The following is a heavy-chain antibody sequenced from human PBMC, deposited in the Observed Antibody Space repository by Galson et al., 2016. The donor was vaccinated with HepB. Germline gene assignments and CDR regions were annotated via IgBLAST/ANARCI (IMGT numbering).Heavy chain of an antibody. CDR2: ISGSGGST. V-gene: IGHV3-23*01. CDR3: AKGRIVVVPAGYSI. J-gene: IGHJ4*02. CDR1: GFTFSSYA. Sequence: SLRLSCAASGFTFSSYAMSWVRQAPGKGLEWVSAISGSGGSTYYADSVKGRFTISRDNSKNTRYLQMNSLRAEDTTVYYCAKGRIVVVPAGYSIWGQGTLVTVSA. D-gene: IGHD2-2*01.